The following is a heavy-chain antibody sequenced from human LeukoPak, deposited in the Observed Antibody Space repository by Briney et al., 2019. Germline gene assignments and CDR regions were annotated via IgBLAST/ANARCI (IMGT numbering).Heavy chain of an antibody. CDR3: AREGYCSSTSCYRRRGAFDI. CDR1: GGSISSGDYY. Sequence: SETLSLTCTVSGGSISSGDYYWSRIRQPPGKGLEWIGYIYYSGSTYYNPSLKSRVTISVDTSKNQFSLKLSSVTAADTAVYYCAREGYCSSTSCYRRRGAFDIWGQGTMVTVSS. D-gene: IGHD2-2*01. CDR2: IYYSGST. J-gene: IGHJ3*02. V-gene: IGHV4-30-4*02.